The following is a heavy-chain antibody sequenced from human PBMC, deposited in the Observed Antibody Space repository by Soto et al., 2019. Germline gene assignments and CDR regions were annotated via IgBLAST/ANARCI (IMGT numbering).Heavy chain of an antibody. D-gene: IGHD6-19*01. CDR3: ASLYSSGWHNWFDP. V-gene: IGHV4-34*01. J-gene: IGHJ5*02. CDR1: GGSFSGYY. CDR2: INHSGST. Sequence: PSETLSLTCAVYGGSFSGYYWSWIRQPPGKGPEWIGEINHSGSTNYNPSLKSRVTISVDTSKNQFSLKLSSVTAADTAVYYCASLYSSGWHNWFDPWGQGTLVTVSS.